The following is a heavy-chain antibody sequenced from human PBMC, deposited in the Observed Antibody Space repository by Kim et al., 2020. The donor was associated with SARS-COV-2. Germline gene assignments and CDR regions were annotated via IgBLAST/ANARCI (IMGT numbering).Heavy chain of an antibody. Sequence: SVKVSCKASGGTFSSYSMNWVRQAPGQGLEWMGRIIPFFGTSIYAQKFQGRVTITADESTNTAYMELSSLRSEDMAVYYGARERRSSSSLVDYWGQGNL. J-gene: IGHJ4*02. V-gene: IGHV1-69*13. CDR2: IIPFFGTS. D-gene: IGHD6-6*01. CDR3: ARERRSSSSLVDY. CDR1: GGTFSSYS.